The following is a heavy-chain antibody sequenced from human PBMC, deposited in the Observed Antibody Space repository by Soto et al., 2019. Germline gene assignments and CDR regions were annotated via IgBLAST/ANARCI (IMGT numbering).Heavy chain of an antibody. D-gene: IGHD1-1*01. V-gene: IGHV3-23*01. CDR2: FSGNNYAT. CDR3: AKLSSSHWDGHIDY. Sequence: EVQLLESGGGLVQPGGSLRLSCAASGFTFSSYAMSWVRQAPGKGLEWVSVFSGNNYATYYTDSVKGRFTISRDNSKNTLHLQMDSLRAEDTAVYYCAKLSSSHWDGHIDYWGQGTLVTVSS. J-gene: IGHJ4*02. CDR1: GFTFSSYA.